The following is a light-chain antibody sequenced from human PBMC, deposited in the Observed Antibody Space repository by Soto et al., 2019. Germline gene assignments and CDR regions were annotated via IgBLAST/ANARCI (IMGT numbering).Light chain of an antibody. CDR1: QFVSRR. J-gene: IGKJ4*01. Sequence: EIVVTQSPATLSASPGERVTLSCRASQFVSRRLAWYQQKPGQPPRLLIYDASDRATGIPARFSGSGSGTDFTLTISSLEPEDFAVYYCQQRCNWPPVTFGGGTKVEIK. V-gene: IGKV3-11*01. CDR3: QQRCNWPPVT. CDR2: DAS.